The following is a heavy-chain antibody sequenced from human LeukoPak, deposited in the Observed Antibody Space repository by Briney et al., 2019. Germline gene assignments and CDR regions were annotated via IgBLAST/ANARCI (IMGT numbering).Heavy chain of an antibody. V-gene: IGHV1-69*02. D-gene: IGHD6-6*01. Sequence: ASVKVSCKASGGTFSSYTVSWVRQAPGQGLEWMGRIIPILGIANYAQKFQGRVTITADKSTSTAYMELSSLRSEDKAVYYCARTSGYSSSSTYYYGMDIWGQGTTVTVSS. CDR1: GGTFSSYT. CDR3: ARTSGYSSSSTYYYGMDI. CDR2: IIPILGIA. J-gene: IGHJ6*02.